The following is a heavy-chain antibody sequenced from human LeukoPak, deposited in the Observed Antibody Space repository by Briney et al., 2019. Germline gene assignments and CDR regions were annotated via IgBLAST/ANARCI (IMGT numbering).Heavy chain of an antibody. V-gene: IGHV1-69*05. Sequence: VASVKVSCKASGGTFSSYAISWVRQAPGQGLEWMGRIIPIFGTANYAQKFQGRVTITTDESTSTAYMELSSLRSEDTAVYYCASIPVDCGGDCAEYFQHWGQGTLVTVSS. J-gene: IGHJ1*01. D-gene: IGHD2-21*02. CDR2: IIPIFGTA. CDR3: ASIPVDCGGDCAEYFQH. CDR1: GGTFSSYA.